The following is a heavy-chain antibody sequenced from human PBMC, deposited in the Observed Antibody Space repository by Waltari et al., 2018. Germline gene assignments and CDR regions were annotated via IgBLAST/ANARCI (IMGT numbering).Heavy chain of an antibody. V-gene: IGHV3-23*01. Sequence: EVQLLESGGGLVQPGGSLRLSCAASGFTFSGYTMTWVRQAPGKGWEVVSSIGGSGGDTYYAGSVKGRFTIARDNSRNTLYLQMNTLRAGDTAVYYCAKSLGDTYGRYPMDYWGQGTLVTVSS. CDR1: GFTFSGYT. CDR2: IGGSGGDT. J-gene: IGHJ4*02. CDR3: AKSLGDTYGRYPMDY. D-gene: IGHD3-10*01.